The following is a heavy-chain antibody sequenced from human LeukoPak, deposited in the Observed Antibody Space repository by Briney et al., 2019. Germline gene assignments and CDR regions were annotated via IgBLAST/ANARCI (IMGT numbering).Heavy chain of an antibody. D-gene: IGHD3-22*01. J-gene: IGHJ4*02. CDR3: ARVGDDSSGYYYRSFDY. CDR2: INPSGGST. CDR1: GYTFTSYY. Sequence: ASVKVSCKASGYTFTSYYMHWVGQAPGQGLGWMGIINPSGGSTSYAQKFQGRVTMTRDTSTSTVYMELSSLRSEDTAVYYCARVGDDSSGYYYRSFDYWGQGTLVTVSS. V-gene: IGHV1-46*01.